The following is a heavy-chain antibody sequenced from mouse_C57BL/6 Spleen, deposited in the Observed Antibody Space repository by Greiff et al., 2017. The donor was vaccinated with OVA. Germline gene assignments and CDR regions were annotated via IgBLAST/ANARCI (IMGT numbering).Heavy chain of an antibody. Sequence: QVQLKQSGAELVKPGASVKMSCKASGYTFTTYPIEWMKQHHGKSLEWIGNFHPYNDDTKYNEKFKGKATLSVETSSSTVYLELSRLTSDDSAVYYCASNYYGVTDYWGQGTTLTVSS. CDR3: ASNYYGVTDY. D-gene: IGHD1-1*01. CDR1: GYTFTTYP. J-gene: IGHJ2*01. V-gene: IGHV1-47*01. CDR2: FHPYNDDT.